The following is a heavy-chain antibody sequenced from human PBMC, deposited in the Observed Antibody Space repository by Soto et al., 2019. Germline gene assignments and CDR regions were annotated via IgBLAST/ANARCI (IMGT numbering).Heavy chain of an antibody. CDR1: GFTFSNYG. CDR3: ARPPTSAGGTDFDY. V-gene: IGHV3-33*01. D-gene: IGHD6-13*01. CDR2: IWYDASKT. J-gene: IGHJ4*02. Sequence: QVQLVESGGGVVQPGRSLRLSCAASGFTFSNYGMHWVRQAPGKGLEWVAVIWYDASKTYYADSVKGRFTISRDNSKNTRYLQMNSLRAEDTAVYYCARPPTSAGGTDFDYWGQGALVTVSS.